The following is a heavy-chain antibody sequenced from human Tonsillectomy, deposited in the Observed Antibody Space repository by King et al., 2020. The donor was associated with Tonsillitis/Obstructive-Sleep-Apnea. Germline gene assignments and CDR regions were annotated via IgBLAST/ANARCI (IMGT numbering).Heavy chain of an antibody. Sequence: VQLVESGGGLGQGGGSLRLSCAASGFTFKNYWMSWVRQAPGKGLEWVANIKQDGSEKYFVDSVKGRFTISRDNAKNSLYLKMNSLRAEDTAVYYCASDGGIALAEYYFDYWGQGTLVTVSS. D-gene: IGHD6-19*01. J-gene: IGHJ4*02. V-gene: IGHV3-7*03. CDR1: GFTFKNYW. CDR2: IKQDGSEK. CDR3: ASDGGIALAEYYFDY.